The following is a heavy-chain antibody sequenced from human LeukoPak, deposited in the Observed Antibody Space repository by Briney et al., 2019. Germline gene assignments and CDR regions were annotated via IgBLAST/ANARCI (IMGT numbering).Heavy chain of an antibody. CDR1: GFTFSSYW. J-gene: IGHJ4*02. CDR2: ISSSSSYT. CDR3: ARSYGDSDY. D-gene: IGHD4-17*01. V-gene: IGHV3-21*05. Sequence: PGGSLRLSCAASGFTFSSYWMSWVRQAPGKGLEWVSYISSSSSYTNYADSVKGRFTISRDNAKNSLYLQMNSLRAEDTAVYYCARSYGDSDYWGQGTLVTVSS.